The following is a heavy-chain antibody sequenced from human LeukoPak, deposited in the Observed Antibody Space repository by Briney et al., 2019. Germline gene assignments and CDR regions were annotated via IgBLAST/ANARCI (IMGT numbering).Heavy chain of an antibody. CDR1: GFTFTSYW. CDR3: ARDPNSGSYYPFGFDY. J-gene: IGHJ4*02. Sequence: PGGSLRLSCAASGFTFTSYWMSWVRQAPGKGLEWVANIKQGGSEKYYVDSVKGRFTISRDNAKNSLYLQMNSLRAEDTAVYYCARDPNSGSYYPFGFDYWGQGTLVTVSS. CDR2: IKQGGSEK. V-gene: IGHV3-7*01. D-gene: IGHD1-26*01.